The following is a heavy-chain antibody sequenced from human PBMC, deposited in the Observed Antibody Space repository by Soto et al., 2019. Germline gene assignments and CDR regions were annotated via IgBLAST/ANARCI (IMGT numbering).Heavy chain of an antibody. CDR1: GSSVSSGGYY. V-gene: IGHV4-31*03. CDR3: ARSQGLLPVVYCYYYGMDA. D-gene: IGHD2-2*01. CDR2: IYYSGST. Sequence: PSETLSLTCTVSGSSVSSGGYYWNWIRQHPGKSLEWIVYIYYSGSTYYNPSLKSRVTISVDTSKNQFSLKLSSVPAAGTAVYYCARSQGLLPVVYCYYYGMDAWGQGTTVTVAS. J-gene: IGHJ6*02.